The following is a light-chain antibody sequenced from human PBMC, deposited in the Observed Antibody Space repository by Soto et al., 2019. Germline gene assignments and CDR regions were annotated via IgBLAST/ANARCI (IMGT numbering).Light chain of an antibody. CDR3: QQRLNWPRT. Sequence: EIVLTQSPATLSLSPGERATLSCRASQSVSSYLAWFQQKPGQAPRLLIYDASSRATGIPARFSGSGSGTDFTLTISSLEPEDFALYSCQQRLNWPRTFGQGTKLEIK. J-gene: IGKJ2*01. CDR1: QSVSSY. CDR2: DAS. V-gene: IGKV3-11*01.